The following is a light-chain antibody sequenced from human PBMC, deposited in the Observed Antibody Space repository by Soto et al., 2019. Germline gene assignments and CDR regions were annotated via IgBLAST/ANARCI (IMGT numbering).Light chain of an antibody. CDR1: QSISSY. CDR2: AAS. Sequence: DIQMTQSPSSLSASVGDRVTITCRASQSISSYLNWYQQKPGKSPKLLIYAASSLKSGVPSRFSGSRSGTDFTLPISSLQPEDFATYYCQQSYSTRLTFGGGTKVEIK. V-gene: IGKV1-39*01. CDR3: QQSYSTRLT. J-gene: IGKJ4*01.